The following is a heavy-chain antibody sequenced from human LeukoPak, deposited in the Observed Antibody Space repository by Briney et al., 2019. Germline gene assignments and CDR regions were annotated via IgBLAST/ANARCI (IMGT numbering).Heavy chain of an antibody. CDR1: GYTFTSYD. D-gene: IGHD3-3*01. V-gene: IGHV1-8*01. Sequence: ASVKVSCKASGYTFTSYDINWVRQATGQGLEWMGWMNPNSGNTGYAQKFQGRVTMTRNTSISTAYMELSSLRSEDTAVYYCARGSRIHRGTIFGVVTPGYWGQGTLVTVSS. CDR3: ARGSRIHRGTIFGVVTPGY. CDR2: MNPNSGNT. J-gene: IGHJ4*02.